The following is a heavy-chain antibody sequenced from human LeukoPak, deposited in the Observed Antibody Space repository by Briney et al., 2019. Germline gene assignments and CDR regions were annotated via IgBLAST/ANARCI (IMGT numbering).Heavy chain of an antibody. CDR1: GFNLSNYA. J-gene: IGHJ2*01. Sequence: GGSLRLSCSASGFNLSNYAMHWVRQAPGKGLEYVSSISSNGGSRYHADSVKGRFTISRDNSKNTLYLQMSSLRVEDTAVYYCVKQGGYGPHWYFDPWGRGTLVTVSS. CDR2: ISSNGGSR. CDR3: VKQGGYGPHWYFDP. V-gene: IGHV3-64D*06. D-gene: IGHD5-12*01.